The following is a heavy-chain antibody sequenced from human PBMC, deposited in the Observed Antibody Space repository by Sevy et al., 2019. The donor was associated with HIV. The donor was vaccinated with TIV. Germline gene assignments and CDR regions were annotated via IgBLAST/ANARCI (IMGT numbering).Heavy chain of an antibody. V-gene: IGHV3-74*01. J-gene: IGHJ4*02. CDR3: ARARGITGTTGFDY. Sequence: GGSLRLSCAASGFTFSSYWMHWVRQAPGKGLVWVSRINGEGSSTTYADSVKGRFTMSRDNAKNTLYLQMNSLRAEDTAVYYCARARGITGTTGFDYWGQGTLVTVSS. D-gene: IGHD1-20*01. CDR2: INGEGSST. CDR1: GFTFSSYW.